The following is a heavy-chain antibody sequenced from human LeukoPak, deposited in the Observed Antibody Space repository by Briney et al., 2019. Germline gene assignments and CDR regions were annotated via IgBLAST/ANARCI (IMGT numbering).Heavy chain of an antibody. Sequence: GGSLRLSCTASGFTFGDYAMSWFRQAPGKGLEWVGFIRSKAYGGTTEYAASVKGRFTISRDDSKSIAYLQMSSLKTEDTAVYYCTTEASLFYYDSSGYAYWGQGSLVTVSS. CDR1: GFTFGDYA. CDR3: TTEASLFYYDSSGYAY. V-gene: IGHV3-49*03. CDR2: IRSKAYGGTT. J-gene: IGHJ4*02. D-gene: IGHD3-22*01.